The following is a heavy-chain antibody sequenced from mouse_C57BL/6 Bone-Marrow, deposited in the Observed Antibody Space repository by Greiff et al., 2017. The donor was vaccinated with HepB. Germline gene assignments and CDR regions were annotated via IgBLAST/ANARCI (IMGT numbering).Heavy chain of an antibody. CDR2: IDPENGDT. V-gene: IGHV14-4*01. Sequence: EVKLMESGAELVRPRASVKLSCTASGFNIKDDYMHWVKQRPEQGLEWIGWIDPENGDTEYASKFQGKATITADTSSNTAYLQLRSLTSEDTAVYYCLTPYYFDYWGQGTTLTVSS. CDR1: GFNIKDDY. J-gene: IGHJ2*01. CDR3: LTPYYFDY.